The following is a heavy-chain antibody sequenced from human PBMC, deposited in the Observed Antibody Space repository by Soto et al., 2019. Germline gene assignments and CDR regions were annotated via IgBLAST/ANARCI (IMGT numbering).Heavy chain of an antibody. CDR2: ISVSGGST. CDR1: GFTFGNYA. CDR3: AKGGYDWNYVLDY. D-gene: IGHD1-7*01. Sequence: GGSVRLSCAASGFTFGNYAMNWVRQAPGKGLEWVSVISVSGGSTYYADSVKGRFTISRDNSKNTLSLQMNSLRAEDTAIYYCAKGGYDWNYVLDYWGQGTLVTVSS. J-gene: IGHJ4*02. V-gene: IGHV3-23*01.